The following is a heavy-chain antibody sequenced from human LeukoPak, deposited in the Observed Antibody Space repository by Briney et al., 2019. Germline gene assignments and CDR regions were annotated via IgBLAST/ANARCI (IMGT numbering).Heavy chain of an antibody. D-gene: IGHD6-13*01. V-gene: IGHV3-7*01. CDR1: GFTFSTYW. CDR2: IKQDGSEK. Sequence: GGSLRLSCAASGFTFSTYWMSWVRQAPGKGLEWVANIKQDGSEKYYVDSVKGRFTISRDNAKNSLYLQMNSLRTEDTAVYYCARGRGSWYGVYFDYWGQGTLVTVSS. J-gene: IGHJ4*02. CDR3: ARGRGSWYGVYFDY.